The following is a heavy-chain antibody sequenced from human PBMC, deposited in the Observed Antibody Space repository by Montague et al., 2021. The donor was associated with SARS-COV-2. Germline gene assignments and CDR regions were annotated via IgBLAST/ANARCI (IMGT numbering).Heavy chain of an antibody. CDR2: IYSTGST. J-gene: IGHJ5*02. V-gene: IGHV4-61*01. Sequence: SETLSLTCSVSGGSVKSANHYWTWVRQPPGEGLEWIGFIYSTGSTNYNPSPKSRVTISLDTSRNEFSLKLSSLTTADTAIYFCARVAATAMFDYFDPWGQGTLVTVSS. D-gene: IGHD2-21*02. CDR1: GGSVKSANHY. CDR3: ARVAATAMFDYFDP.